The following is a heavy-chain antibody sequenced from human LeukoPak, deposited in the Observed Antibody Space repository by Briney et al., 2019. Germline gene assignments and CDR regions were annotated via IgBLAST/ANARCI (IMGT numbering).Heavy chain of an antibody. CDR1: GFTFSSYA. Sequence: GGSLRLSCAASGFTFSSYAMSWVRQAPGKGLEWVSAISGSGGSTYYADSVKGWFTISRDNSKNTLYLQMNSLRAEDTAVYYCAKLAVGSVAAYYYYGMDVWGQGTTVTVSS. D-gene: IGHD2-15*01. V-gene: IGHV3-23*01. CDR2: ISGSGGST. CDR3: AKLAVGSVAAYYYYGMDV. J-gene: IGHJ6*02.